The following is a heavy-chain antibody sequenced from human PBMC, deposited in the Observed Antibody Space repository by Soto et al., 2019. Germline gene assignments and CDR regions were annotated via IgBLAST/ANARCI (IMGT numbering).Heavy chain of an antibody. V-gene: IGHV1-8*02. CDR1: GYTFTSYA. J-gene: IGHJ4*02. Sequence: ASVKVSCKASGYTFTSYALSWVRQAPGQGLEWLGWISLNSGNTTYAQKFQGRVTMTRNTSTSTACMELSSLRSEDTAVYYCARGLGDILTGYYDVSLTTNDYWGQGTLVTVSS. D-gene: IGHD3-9*01. CDR2: ISLNSGNT. CDR3: ARGLGDILTGYYDVSLTTNDY.